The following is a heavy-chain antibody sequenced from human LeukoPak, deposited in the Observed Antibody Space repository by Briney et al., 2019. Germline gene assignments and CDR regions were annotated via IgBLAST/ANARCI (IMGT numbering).Heavy chain of an antibody. CDR1: GGSIGSADYH. V-gene: IGHV4-30-4*01. D-gene: IGHD5-18*01. CDR2: IYYSGST. J-gene: IGHJ4*02. Sequence: SQTLSLTCTVSGGSIGSADYHWSWIRQPPGKGLEWIGYIYYSGSTFYNPSLKSRVIISLDTSKNQFSLKLSSVTAADTAVYYCARDRDVDTAMVDFDYWGQGTLVTVSS. CDR3: ARDRDVDTAMVDFDY.